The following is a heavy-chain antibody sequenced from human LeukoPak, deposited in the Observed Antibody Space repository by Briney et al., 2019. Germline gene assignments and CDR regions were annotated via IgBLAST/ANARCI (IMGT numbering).Heavy chain of an antibody. CDR3: ARHAHYHDRSGYYDY. Sequence: PSETLSLTCAVYGASFSGYYWSWIRLPPGKGLEWIGYIYYSGSTNYNPSLKSRVTISVDTSKNQFSLKLSSVTAADTAVYYCARHAHYHDRSGYYDYWGQGTPVTVSS. CDR1: GASFSGYY. D-gene: IGHD3-22*01. J-gene: IGHJ4*02. V-gene: IGHV4-59*01. CDR2: IYYSGST.